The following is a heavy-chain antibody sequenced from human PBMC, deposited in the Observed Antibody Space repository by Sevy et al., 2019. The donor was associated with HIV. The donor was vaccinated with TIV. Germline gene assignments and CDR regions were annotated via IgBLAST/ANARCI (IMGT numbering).Heavy chain of an antibody. CDR1: GFTPSTYG. CDR3: ARDPRMYGDYLLAYFDS. J-gene: IGHJ4*02. Sequence: GGSLRLSCTASGFTPSTYGMHWVRQAPGKGVEWVAVIGYDGSNKYYADSVKGRFTISRESSKNTVFLQMDSLGVEDTDVYYCARDPRMYGDYLLAYFDSWGQGTLVTVSS. V-gene: IGHV3-33*01. CDR2: IGYDGSNK. D-gene: IGHD2-8*01.